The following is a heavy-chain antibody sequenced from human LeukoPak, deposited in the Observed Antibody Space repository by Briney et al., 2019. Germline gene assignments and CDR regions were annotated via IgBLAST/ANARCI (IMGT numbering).Heavy chain of an antibody. CDR1: GDSISSSSYY. D-gene: IGHD2-2*01. V-gene: IGHV4-39*01. Sequence: SSETLSLTCTVTGDSISSSSYYWAWIRQPPGKGLEWIGNIHNTGFTYYNPSLKSRVAISVDTSKNQFSLKLSSVTAADTSVYYCARHSRIGYCDTTSCIFNWFDPWGRGTLVTVSS. CDR2: IHNTGFT. J-gene: IGHJ5*02. CDR3: ARHSRIGYCDTTSCIFNWFDP.